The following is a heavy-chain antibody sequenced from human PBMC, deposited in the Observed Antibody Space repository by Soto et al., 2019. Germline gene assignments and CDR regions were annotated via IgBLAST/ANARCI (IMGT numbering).Heavy chain of an antibody. CDR3: ARVDYGGNDHGMDV. Sequence: PSETLSLTCAVYGGSFSGYYWSWIRQPPGKGLEWIGEINHSGSTNYNPSLKSRVTISVDTSKNQFSLKLSSVTAADTAVYYCARVDYGGNDHGMDVWGQGTTVTVSS. CDR1: GGSFSGYY. CDR2: INHSGST. J-gene: IGHJ6*02. D-gene: IGHD4-17*01. V-gene: IGHV4-34*01.